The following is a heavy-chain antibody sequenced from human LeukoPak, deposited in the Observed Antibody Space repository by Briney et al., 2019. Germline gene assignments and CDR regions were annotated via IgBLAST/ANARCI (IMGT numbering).Heavy chain of an antibody. CDR3: ARDGFGTGSN. J-gene: IGHJ4*02. CDR1: GLTFSNYW. V-gene: IGHV3-7*03. CDR2: IKQDGSEK. Sequence: GGSLRLSCAASGLTFSNYWMDWVRRAPGKGLEWVANIKQDGSEKNYVDSVKGRFIISRDNAKSSLYLQMNTLRADDTAVYYCARDGFGTGSNWGQGTLVTVSS. D-gene: IGHD3-16*01.